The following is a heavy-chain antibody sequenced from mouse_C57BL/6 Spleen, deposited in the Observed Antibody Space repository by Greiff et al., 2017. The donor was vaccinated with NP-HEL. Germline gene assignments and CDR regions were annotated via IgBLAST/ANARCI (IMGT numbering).Heavy chain of an antibody. CDR3: ARRGVTTVVTFDY. CDR1: GYTFTSYW. Sequence: QVHVKQPGAELVKPGASVKLSCKASGYTFTSYWMQWVKQRPGQGLEWIGEIDPSDSYTNYNQKFKGKATLTVDTSSSTAYMQLSSLTSEDSAVYYCARRGVTTVVTFDYWGQGTTLTVSS. V-gene: IGHV1-50*01. CDR2: IDPSDSYT. D-gene: IGHD1-1*01. J-gene: IGHJ2*01.